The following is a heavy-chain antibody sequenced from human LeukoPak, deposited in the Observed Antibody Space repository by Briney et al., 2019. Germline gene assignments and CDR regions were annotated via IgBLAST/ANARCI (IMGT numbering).Heavy chain of an antibody. V-gene: IGHV1-46*01. CDR2: INPSGGST. Sequence: ASVKVSCKASGYTFTSYYMHWVRQAPGQGLEWMGIINPSGGSTSYAQKFQGRVTMTRDTSTSTVYMELSSLRSEDTAVYYCARVQQLVPEKFSHFFDYWGQGTLVTVSS. J-gene: IGHJ4*02. D-gene: IGHD6-13*01. CDR3: ARVQQLVPEKFSHFFDY. CDR1: GYTFTSYY.